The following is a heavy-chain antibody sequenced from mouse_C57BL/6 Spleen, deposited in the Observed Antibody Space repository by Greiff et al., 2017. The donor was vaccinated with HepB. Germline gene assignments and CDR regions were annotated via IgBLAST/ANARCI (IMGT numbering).Heavy chain of an antibody. Sequence: EVQLQESEGGLVQPGSSMKLSCTASGFTFSDYYMAWVRQVPEKGLEWVANINYDGSSTYYLDSLKSRFIISRDNAKNILYLQMSSLKSEDTATYYCAREGDGYYSYFDYWGQGTTLTVSS. CDR2: INYDGSST. J-gene: IGHJ2*01. CDR1: GFTFSDYY. V-gene: IGHV5-16*01. CDR3: AREGDGYYSYFDY. D-gene: IGHD2-3*01.